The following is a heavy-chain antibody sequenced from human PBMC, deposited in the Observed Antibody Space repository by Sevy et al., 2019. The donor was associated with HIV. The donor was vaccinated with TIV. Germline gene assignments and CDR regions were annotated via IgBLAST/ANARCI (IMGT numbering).Heavy chain of an antibody. D-gene: IGHD5-18*01. CDR2: VDIDGSRT. CDR1: GFTFDSYW. J-gene: IGHJ5*02. V-gene: IGHV3-74*01. Sequence: GGSLRLSCAASGFTFDSYWLHWVRQDPWKGLEWVSCVDIDGSRTEYAYSVKGRFTISRDNAKNMLYLEMNSLRVEDTAEYYCARGTALGWFDPWGQGTQVTVSS. CDR3: ARGTALGWFDP.